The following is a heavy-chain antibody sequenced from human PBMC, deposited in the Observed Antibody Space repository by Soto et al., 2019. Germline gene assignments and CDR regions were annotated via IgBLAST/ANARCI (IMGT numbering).Heavy chain of an antibody. D-gene: IGHD1-26*01. J-gene: IGHJ4*02. CDR2: IRSKTTNYAT. CDR3: TPEGAGFKY. CDR1: EFTFSGSS. Sequence: DVQLVESGGGLVQPGGSLKLSCAASEFTFSGSSMHWVRQASGKGLEWVGRIRSKTTNYATAYAASVKDRFTISRDDSKNTTYLQMSSLKTEDTAVYYWTPEGAGFKYWGQGTLVTVSS. V-gene: IGHV3-73*02.